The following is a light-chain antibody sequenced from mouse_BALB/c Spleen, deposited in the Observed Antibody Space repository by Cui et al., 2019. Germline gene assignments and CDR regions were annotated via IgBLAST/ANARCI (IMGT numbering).Light chain of an antibody. V-gene: IGKV6-15*01. CDR3: QQYNSYLT. CDR2: SAS. CDR1: QNVGTN. Sequence: DIVMTQSQKFMSTSVGDRVSVTCKASQNVGTNVAWDQQKPGQSPKALIYSASYRYSGVPDRFTGSGSGTDFTLTISNVQSEDLAEYFCQQYNSYLTFGAGTKLELK. J-gene: IGKJ5*01.